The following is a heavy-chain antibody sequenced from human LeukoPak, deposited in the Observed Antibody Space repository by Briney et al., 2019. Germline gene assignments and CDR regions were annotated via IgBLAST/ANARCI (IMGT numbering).Heavy chain of an antibody. CDR2: ISWNSGSI. J-gene: IGHJ4*02. Sequence: GGSLRLSCAASGFTFDDYAMHWVRQAPGKGLEWVSGISWNSGSIGYADSVKGRFTISRDNAKNSLYLQMNSLRAEDTAVYYCAKDACRFLECPMSHWGQGTLVTVSS. CDR1: GFTFDDYA. CDR3: AKDACRFLECPMSH. V-gene: IGHV3-9*01. D-gene: IGHD3-3*01.